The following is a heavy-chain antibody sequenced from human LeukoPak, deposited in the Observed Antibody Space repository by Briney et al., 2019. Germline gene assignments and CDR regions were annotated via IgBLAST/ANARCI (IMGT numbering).Heavy chain of an antibody. CDR3: ARAPVAAAGFDY. D-gene: IGHD6-13*01. V-gene: IGHV4-34*01. CDR1: GGSFSGYY. J-gene: IGHJ4*02. Sequence: SETLSLTCAVYGGSFSGYYWSWIRQPPGKGLERIGEINHSGSTNYNPSLKSRVTISVDTSKNQFSLKLSSVTAADTAVYYCARAPVAAAGFDYWGQGTLVTVSS. CDR2: INHSGST.